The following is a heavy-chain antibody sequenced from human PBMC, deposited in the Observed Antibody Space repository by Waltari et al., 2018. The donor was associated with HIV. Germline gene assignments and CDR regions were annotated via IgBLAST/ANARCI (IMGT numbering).Heavy chain of an antibody. V-gene: IGHV4-34*02. Sequence: QVQLQQWGAGLLKPSETLSLTCAVYGGTFSGSYWTWIRQAPGKGLEWIGEINHSGKTNYNPSLKSRLTLSVDTSKNQVSLRMKSVTGADTAIYYCAREKSRASKWYGIFYYDAWGQGTLVSVPS. CDR1: GGTFSGSY. CDR3: AREKSRASKWYGIFYYDA. J-gene: IGHJ5*02. CDR2: INHSGKT. D-gene: IGHD2-15*01.